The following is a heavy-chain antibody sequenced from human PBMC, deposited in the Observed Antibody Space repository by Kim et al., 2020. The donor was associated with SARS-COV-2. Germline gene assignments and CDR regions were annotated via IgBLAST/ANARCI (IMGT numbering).Heavy chain of an antibody. V-gene: IGHV1-69*04. CDR2: IIPILGIA. J-gene: IGHJ3*02. D-gene: IGHD5-12*01. CDR1: GGTFSSYA. CDR3: AIVGRDGYNYPAFDI. Sequence: SVKVSCKASGGTFSSYAISWVRQAPGQGLEWMGRIIPILGIANYAQKFQGRVTITADKSTSTAYMELSSLRSEDTAVYYCAIVGRDGYNYPAFDIWGQGTMVTVSS.